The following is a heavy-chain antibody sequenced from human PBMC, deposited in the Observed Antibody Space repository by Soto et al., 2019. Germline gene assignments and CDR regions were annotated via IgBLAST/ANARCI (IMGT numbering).Heavy chain of an antibody. J-gene: IGHJ5*02. CDR2: MNPNSGNT. V-gene: IGHV1-8*01. CDR3: ARGPNRADDDFWSGYNPNNCFDP. Sequence: ASVKVSCKASGYTFTSYDINWVRQATGQGLEWMGWMNPNSGNTGYAQKFQGRVTMTRNTSISTAYMELSSLRSEDTAVYYCARGPNRADDDFWSGYNPNNCFDPWGQGTLVTVSS. CDR1: GYTFTSYD. D-gene: IGHD3-3*01.